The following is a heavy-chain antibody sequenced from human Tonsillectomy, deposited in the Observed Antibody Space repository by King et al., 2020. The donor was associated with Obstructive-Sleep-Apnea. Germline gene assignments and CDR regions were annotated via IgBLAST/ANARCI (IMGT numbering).Heavy chain of an antibody. V-gene: IGHV3-21*01. CDR1: GFTFSSYS. Sequence: VQLVESGGGLVKPGGSLRLSCAASGFTFSSYSMNWVRQAPGKGLEWVSSISSSSSYIYYADSVKGRFTISRDNAKNSLYLQMNSLRAEDTAVYYCARGDTAMVHGADYWGQGTLVTVSS. CDR2: ISSSSSYI. CDR3: ARGDTAMVHGADY. D-gene: IGHD5-18*01. J-gene: IGHJ4*02.